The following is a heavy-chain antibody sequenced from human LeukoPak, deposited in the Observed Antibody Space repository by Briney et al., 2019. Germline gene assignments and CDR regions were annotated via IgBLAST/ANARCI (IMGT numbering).Heavy chain of an antibody. D-gene: IGHD6-13*01. V-gene: IGHV3-48*01. CDR1: GFTFSSYS. CDR3: ARDHSGQQLATLLLDV. Sequence: GGSLRLSCAASGFTFSSYSMNWVRQAPGKGLEWVSYISSSSSTIYYADSVKGRFTISRDNARNSLYLQMNSLRAEDTAVYYCARDHSGQQLATLLLDVWGKGTTVTVSS. CDR2: ISSSSSTI. J-gene: IGHJ6*04.